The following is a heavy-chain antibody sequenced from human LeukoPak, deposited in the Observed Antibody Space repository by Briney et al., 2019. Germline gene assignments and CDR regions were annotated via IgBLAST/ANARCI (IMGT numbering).Heavy chain of an antibody. CDR3: ARVGVDTAMVRDY. CDR2: VFYSGNT. V-gene: IGHV4-39*01. D-gene: IGHD5-18*01. CDR1: GGSINTNTFF. Sequence: SETLSLTCGVSGGSINTNTFFWGWIRQPPGKGLEWIGNVFYSGNTLYNPSLKSRVTMSIDTSKSQFSLKLSSVTAADTAVYYCARVGVDTAMVRDYWGQGTLVTVSS. J-gene: IGHJ4*02.